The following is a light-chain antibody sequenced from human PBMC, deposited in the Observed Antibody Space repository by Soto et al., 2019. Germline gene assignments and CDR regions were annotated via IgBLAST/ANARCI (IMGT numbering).Light chain of an antibody. J-gene: IGKJ3*01. CDR1: QSVSTY. Sequence: IGLTQSPATVSLSKRESATLSCRASQSVSTYLAWYQQKPGQAPRLLIYDASNRATGIPARFSGSGSGTDFTLTISSLEPEDFAVYYCQQRSYLLTFCGGAIVDIK. CDR2: DAS. V-gene: IGKV3-11*01. CDR3: QQRSYLLT.